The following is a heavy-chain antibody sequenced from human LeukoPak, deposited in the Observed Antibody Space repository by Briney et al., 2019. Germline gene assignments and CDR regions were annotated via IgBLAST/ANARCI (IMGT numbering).Heavy chain of an antibody. Sequence: SETLSLTCTVSGGSISSYYWSWIRQPPGKGLEWIGYIYYSGSTNYNPSLKSRVTISVDTSKNQFSLKLSSVTAADTAVYYCAREPLLGEFSYYFDYWGQGTLVTVSS. D-gene: IGHD3-16*02. CDR3: AREPLLGEFSYYFDY. CDR2: IYYSGST. CDR1: GGSISSYY. V-gene: IGHV4-59*12. J-gene: IGHJ4*02.